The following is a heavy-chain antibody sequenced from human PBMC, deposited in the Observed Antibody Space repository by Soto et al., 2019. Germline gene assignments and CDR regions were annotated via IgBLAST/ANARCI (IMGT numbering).Heavy chain of an antibody. CDR1: GFAFSNFF. CDR2: TSSAGSYT. V-gene: IGHV3-11*05. D-gene: IGHD5-12*01. CDR3: AKTRSGTHGAFDV. J-gene: IGHJ3*01. Sequence: QVQLVESGGGLIKPGGSLRLSCATSGFAFSNFFMSWSRQAPGKGLEWVGYTSSAGSYTNYADSVRGRFTISRDNGRNSLSLEMNSLRDDDTAVYYRAKTRSGTHGAFDVWGQGTMVIVSS.